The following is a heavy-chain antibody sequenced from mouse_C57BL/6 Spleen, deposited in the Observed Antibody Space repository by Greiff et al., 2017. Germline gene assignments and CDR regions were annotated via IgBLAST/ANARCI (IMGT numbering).Heavy chain of an antibody. V-gene: IGHV1-47*01. J-gene: IGHJ1*03. CDR2: FHPYNDDT. D-gene: IGHD4-1*01. CDR3: ERRGNWDWYFDV. Sequence: VQLQQSGAELVKPGASVKMSCKASGYTFTTYPIEWMKQNHGKSLEWIGNFHPYNDDTKYNEKFKGKATLTVEKSSSTVYLDLSRLTSDDSAVYYCERRGNWDWYFDVWGTGTTVTVSS. CDR1: GYTFTTYP.